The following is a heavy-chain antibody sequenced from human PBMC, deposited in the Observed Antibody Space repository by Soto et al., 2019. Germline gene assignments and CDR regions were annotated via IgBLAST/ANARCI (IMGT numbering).Heavy chain of an antibody. V-gene: IGHV4-34*01. CDR3: ARGPPSVVLTAIPRLNWFDP. D-gene: IGHD2-21*02. J-gene: IGHJ5*02. CDR1: GGSFSGYY. Sequence: SETLSLTCAVYGGSFSGYYWSWIRQPPGKGLEWIGEINHSGSTNYNPSLKSRVTISVDTSKNQFSLKLSSVTAADTAVYYCARGPPSVVLTAIPRLNWFDPWGQGILVTVSS. CDR2: INHSGST.